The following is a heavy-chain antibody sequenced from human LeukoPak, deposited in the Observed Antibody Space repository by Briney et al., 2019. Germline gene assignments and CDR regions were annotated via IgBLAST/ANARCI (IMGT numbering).Heavy chain of an antibody. CDR3: ASAVAGLEFDY. Sequence: GGSLRLSCAASGFTFSSYSMSWVRQAPGKGLEWVSSISSSSSYIYYADSVKGRFTISRDNAKNSLYLQMNSLRAEDTAVYYCASAVAGLEFDYWGQGTLVTVSS. D-gene: IGHD6-19*01. J-gene: IGHJ4*02. CDR2: ISSSSSYI. CDR1: GFTFSSYS. V-gene: IGHV3-21*01.